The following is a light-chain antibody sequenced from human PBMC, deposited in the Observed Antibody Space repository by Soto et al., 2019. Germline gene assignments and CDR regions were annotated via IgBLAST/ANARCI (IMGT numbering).Light chain of an antibody. CDR2: DVN. CDR1: SSDIGGYSY. J-gene: IGLJ2*01. CDR3: SSYSSRSTLLV. Sequence: QSALTQPASVSASPGQSITISCIGTSSDIGGYSYVSWYQQHPGKAPKLLIRDVNYRPSGISARFSGSKSSNTASLTISGLQTEDEADYYCSSYSSRSTLLVFGGGTKVTVL. V-gene: IGLV2-14*03.